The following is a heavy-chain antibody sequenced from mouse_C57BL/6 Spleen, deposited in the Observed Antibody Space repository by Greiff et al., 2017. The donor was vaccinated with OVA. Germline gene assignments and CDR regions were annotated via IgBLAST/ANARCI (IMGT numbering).Heavy chain of an antibody. CDR1: GYSFTGYF. Sequence: EVQLQQSGPELVKPGDSVKISCKASGYSFTGYFMNWVMQSPGKSLEWIGRINPDNGDTFYNQKFKGKATLTVDKSSSTVHMEPRSLTSEESAVYFSATAISYYYYVPRYFDVWGTGTTVTVSS. D-gene: IGHD1-1*01. J-gene: IGHJ1*03. CDR2: INPDNGDT. V-gene: IGHV1-20*01. CDR3: ATAISYYYYVPRYFDV.